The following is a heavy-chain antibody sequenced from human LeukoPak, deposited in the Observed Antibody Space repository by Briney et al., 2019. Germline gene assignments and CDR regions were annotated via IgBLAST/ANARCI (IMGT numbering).Heavy chain of an antibody. D-gene: IGHD3-3*01. J-gene: IGHJ4*02. CDR2: ISGSSSYT. CDR3: ASSGYRPNGYIDY. CDR1: GFTFSDYY. V-gene: IGHV3-11*03. Sequence: PGGSLRLSCAASGFTFSDYYRSCIRQAPGKGLEWVSYISGSSSYTNYADSVKGRFTISRDNSKNSLYLQMNSLRAEDTAVYYCASSGYRPNGYIDYWGQGTPVTVSS.